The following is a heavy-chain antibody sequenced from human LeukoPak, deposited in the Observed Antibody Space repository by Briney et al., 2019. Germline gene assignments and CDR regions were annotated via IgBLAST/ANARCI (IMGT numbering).Heavy chain of an antibody. J-gene: IGHJ3*02. CDR2: IRYDGSNK. Sequence: GGSLRLSCAASGFTFSSYGMHWVRQAPGKGLEWVAFIRYDGSNKYYADSVKGRFTISRDNSKSTLYLQMNSLRAEDTAVFYCAKERFYGAATHAFDIRGQGTMVTVSS. D-gene: IGHD4-17*01. CDR1: GFTFSSYG. V-gene: IGHV3-30*02. CDR3: AKERFYGAATHAFDI.